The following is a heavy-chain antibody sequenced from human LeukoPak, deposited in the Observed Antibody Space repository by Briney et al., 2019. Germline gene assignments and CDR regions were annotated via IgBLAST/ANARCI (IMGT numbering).Heavy chain of an antibody. CDR1: GYSISSGYY. J-gene: IGHJ4*02. Sequence: SETLSLTCTVSGYSISSGYYWGWIRQPPGKGLEWIGSIYHSGSTYYNPSLKSRVTISVDTSKNQFSLQLSSVTAADTAVYYCATRIDGDYLSYWGQGTLVTVSS. CDR3: ATRIDGDYLSY. CDR2: IYHSGST. D-gene: IGHD1-26*01. V-gene: IGHV4-38-2*02.